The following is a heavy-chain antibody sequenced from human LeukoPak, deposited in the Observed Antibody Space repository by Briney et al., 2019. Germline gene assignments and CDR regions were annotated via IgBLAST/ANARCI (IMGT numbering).Heavy chain of an antibody. CDR3: ARGPDSYGLLFDY. J-gene: IGHJ4*02. CDR1: GGSISSGDYY. V-gene: IGHV4-30-4*01. D-gene: IGHD5-18*01. CDR2: IYYSGST. Sequence: PSQTLSLTCTVSGGSISSGDYYWSWIRQPPGKGLEWIGYIYYSGSTYYNPSLKSRVTISVDTSKNQFSLKLSSVTAADTAVYYCARGPDSYGLLFDYWGQGTLVTVSS.